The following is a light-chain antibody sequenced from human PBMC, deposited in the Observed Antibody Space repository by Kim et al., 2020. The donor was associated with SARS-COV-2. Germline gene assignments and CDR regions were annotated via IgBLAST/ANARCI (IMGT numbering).Light chain of an antibody. J-gene: IGKJ1*01. Sequence: EIVLTQSPGTLSLSPGERATLSCRASQTVASSYLAWYQQNPGQAPRLLIYGVSSRATGIPDRFSGSGSGTDFTLTISRLAPEDFAMYYCQQYSKSPRTFGQGTKVDIK. CDR1: QTVASSY. CDR3: QQYSKSPRT. V-gene: IGKV3-20*01. CDR2: GVS.